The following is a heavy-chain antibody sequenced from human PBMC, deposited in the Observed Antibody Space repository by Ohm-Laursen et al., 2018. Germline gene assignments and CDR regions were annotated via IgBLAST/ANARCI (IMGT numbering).Heavy chain of an antibody. J-gene: IGHJ4*02. V-gene: IGHV4-39*01. Sequence: SETLSLTCTVSGGSIDRSSNYFWVWIRQPPGKGLEWIGSIYYSGDTYYSPSLESRATKSENTPKNQFSLMLTSVTAADTAVYYCARHENIVVVPAAVGFDYWGQGTLVTVSS. CDR1: GGSIDRSSNYF. CDR2: IYYSGDT. CDR3: ARHENIVVVPAAVGFDY. D-gene: IGHD2-2*01.